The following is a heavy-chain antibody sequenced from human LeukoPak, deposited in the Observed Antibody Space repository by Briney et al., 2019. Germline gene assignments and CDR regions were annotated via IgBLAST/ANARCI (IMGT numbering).Heavy chain of an antibody. CDR2: ISSSSSYI. Sequence: GGSLRHSCAASGFTFSSYSMNWVRQAPGKGLEWVSSISSSSSYIYYADSVKGRFTISRDNAKNSLYLQMNSLRAEDTAVYYCARSYDSSGYYPLGAFDIWGQGTMVTVSS. CDR1: GFTFSSYS. CDR3: ARSYDSSGYYPLGAFDI. D-gene: IGHD3-22*01. V-gene: IGHV3-21*01. J-gene: IGHJ3*02.